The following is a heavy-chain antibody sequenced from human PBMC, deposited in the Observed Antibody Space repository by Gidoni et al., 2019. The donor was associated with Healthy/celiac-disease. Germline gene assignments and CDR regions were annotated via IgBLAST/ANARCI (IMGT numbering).Heavy chain of an antibody. V-gene: IGHV1-69*01. D-gene: IGHD4-17*01. CDR1: IGPFSSYA. Sequence: QVQLVQSGAEVKTPGSSVKVSSTASIGPFSSYAISWVRQAPGQGLEWMGGIIPIFGTANYAQKFQGRVTITADESTSTAYMELSSLRSEDTAVYYCARVDYGDYWFDPWGQGTLVTVSS. J-gene: IGHJ5*02. CDR2: IIPIFGTA. CDR3: ARVDYGDYWFDP.